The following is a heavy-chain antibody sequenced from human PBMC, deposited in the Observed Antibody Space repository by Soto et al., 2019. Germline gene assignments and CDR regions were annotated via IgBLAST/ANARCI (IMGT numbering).Heavy chain of an antibody. CDR2: ISDSGGNT. Sequence: EVQLLESGGGLVQPGGSLRLSCAASGFTFNSYAMSWVRQAPGKGLEWVSTISDSGGNTYYVDSVKGRFTISRDNSKNTLYLQMNSLRAEDTAVYYCAKRTGGDHWGQGTLVTVSS. V-gene: IGHV3-23*01. J-gene: IGHJ4*02. CDR3: AKRTGGDH. D-gene: IGHD3-10*01. CDR1: GFTFNSYA.